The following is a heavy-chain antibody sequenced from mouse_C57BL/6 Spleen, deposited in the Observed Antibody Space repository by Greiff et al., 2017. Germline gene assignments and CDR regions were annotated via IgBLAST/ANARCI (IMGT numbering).Heavy chain of an antibody. J-gene: IGHJ2*01. CDR3: AREITTVFFDY. CDR2: ISDGGSYT. CDR1: GFTFSSYA. D-gene: IGHD1-1*01. V-gene: IGHV5-4*01. Sequence: EVQVVESGGGLVKPGGSLKLSCAASGFTFSSYAMSWVRQTPEKRLEWVATISDGGSYTYYPDNVKGRFTISRDNAKNNLYLQMSHLKSEDTAMYYCAREITTVFFDYWGQGTTLTVSS.